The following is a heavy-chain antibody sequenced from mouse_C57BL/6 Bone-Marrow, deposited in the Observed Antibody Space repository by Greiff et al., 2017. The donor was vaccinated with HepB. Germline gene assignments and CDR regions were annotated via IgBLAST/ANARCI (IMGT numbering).Heavy chain of an antibody. J-gene: IGHJ4*01. CDR2: IYPRSGNT. CDR1: GYTFTSYG. V-gene: IGHV1-81*01. CDR3: ARLGAYDYGGYYAMDY. D-gene: IGHD2-4*01. Sequence: QVHVKQSGAELARPGASVKLSCKASGYTFTSYGISWVKQRTGQGLEWIGEIYPRSGNTYYNEKFKGKATLTADKSSSTAYMELRSLTSEDSAVYFCARLGAYDYGGYYAMDYWGQGTSVTVSS.